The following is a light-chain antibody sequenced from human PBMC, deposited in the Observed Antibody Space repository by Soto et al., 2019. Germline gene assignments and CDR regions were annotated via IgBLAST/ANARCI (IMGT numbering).Light chain of an antibody. V-gene: IGLV1-44*01. CDR2: SNN. Sequence: QSVLTQPPSASGTPGQRVTISCSGSSSNIGSNSVNWYEELPGTAPKLLIYSNNQRPSGVPDRFSGSKSGTSASLASSGLPSEDEADYQWAPWDDRMNVRYVFATGTKLTVL. CDR1: SSNIGSNS. J-gene: IGLJ1*01. CDR3: APWDDRMNVRYV.